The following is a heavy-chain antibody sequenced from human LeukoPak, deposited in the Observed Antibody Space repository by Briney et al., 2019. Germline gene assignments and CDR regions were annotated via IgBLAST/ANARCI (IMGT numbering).Heavy chain of an antibody. J-gene: IGHJ4*02. V-gene: IGHV3-21*01. CDR2: ISSSSSYI. CDR3: ARQKRGYYFDY. Sequence: GGSLRLSCAASGFTFSSYSMNWVRQAPGKGLEWVSSISSSSSYIYYADSVKGRFTIPRDNAKNSLYLQMNSLRAEDTAVYYCARQKRGYYFDYWGQGTLVTVSS. CDR1: GFTFSSYS.